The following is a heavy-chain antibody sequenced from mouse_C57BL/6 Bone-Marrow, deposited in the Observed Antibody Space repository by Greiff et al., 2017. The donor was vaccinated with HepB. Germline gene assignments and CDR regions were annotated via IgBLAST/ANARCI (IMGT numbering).Heavy chain of an antibody. J-gene: IGHJ4*01. Sequence: VQLQQSGPELVKPGASVKISCKASGYTFTDYYMNWVKQSHGKSLEWIGDINPNNGGTSYNQKFKGKATLTVDKSSSTAYMELRSLTSEDSAVYYCAVPRTYYAMDYWGQGTSVTVSS. V-gene: IGHV1-26*01. CDR1: GYTFTDYY. CDR2: INPNNGGT. CDR3: AVPRTYYAMDY.